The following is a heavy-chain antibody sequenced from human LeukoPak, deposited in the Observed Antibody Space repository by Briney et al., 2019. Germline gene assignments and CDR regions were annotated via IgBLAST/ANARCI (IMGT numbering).Heavy chain of an antibody. V-gene: IGHV1-8*01. Sequence: ASVKVSCKASGYTFTGYDINWVRQATGQGLEWMGWVTPNSGNARYAQKFQGRVIMTRNTSISTAYMELSSLRLEDTAVYFCARLGSSWYGGVNPWGQGTLVTVSS. CDR1: GYTFTGYD. CDR3: ARLGSSWYGGVNP. D-gene: IGHD6-13*01. CDR2: VTPNSGNA. J-gene: IGHJ5*02.